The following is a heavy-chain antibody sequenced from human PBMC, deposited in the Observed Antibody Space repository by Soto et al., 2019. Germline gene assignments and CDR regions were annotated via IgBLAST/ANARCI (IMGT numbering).Heavy chain of an antibody. CDR1: GGTFSSYA. CDR3: ARDVIAAAGTAG. V-gene: IGHV1-69*12. D-gene: IGHD6-13*01. J-gene: IGHJ1*01. CDR2: IIPIFGTA. Sequence: QVQLVQSGTEVKKPGSSVKVSGKASGGTFSSYAISWVREAPGQGLEWMGGIIPIFGTANYAQKFQGRVTITADESTSTAYMELSSLRSEDTAVYYCARDVIAAAGTAGWGQGTLVTVSS.